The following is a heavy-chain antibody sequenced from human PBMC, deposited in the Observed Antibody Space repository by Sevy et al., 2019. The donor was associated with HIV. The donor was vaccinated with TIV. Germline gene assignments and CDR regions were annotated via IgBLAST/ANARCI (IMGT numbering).Heavy chain of an antibody. D-gene: IGHD3-22*01. J-gene: IGHJ4*02. CDR1: GYNFNTYG. CDR2: IGVNNGKT. CDR3: ARDSYYYDMHSSYRPPDY. V-gene: IGHV1-18*01. Sequence: ASVKVSCKASGYNFNTYGITWVRQAPGQGLEWMGWIGVNNGKTNYAARLQARISMTADTSTGTVYMELRTLTSDDTAIYFCARDSYYYDMHSSYRPPDYWGQGTRVTVSS.